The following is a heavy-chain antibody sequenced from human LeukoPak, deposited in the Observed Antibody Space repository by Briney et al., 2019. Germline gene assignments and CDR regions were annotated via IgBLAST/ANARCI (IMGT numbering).Heavy chain of an antibody. CDR3: ARDTERYYYGSGSYSHFDY. J-gene: IGHJ4*02. D-gene: IGHD3-10*01. V-gene: IGHV1-18*01. CDR1: GYTFNSFS. CDR2: ISTYNGNT. Sequence: ASVKVSCKASGYTFNSFSINWVRQAPGQGLEWMGWISTYNGNTNHSQKLQGRVTMTTDTSTSTAYMELRSLRSDDTAVYYCARDTERYYYGSGSYSHFDYWGQGTLVTVSS.